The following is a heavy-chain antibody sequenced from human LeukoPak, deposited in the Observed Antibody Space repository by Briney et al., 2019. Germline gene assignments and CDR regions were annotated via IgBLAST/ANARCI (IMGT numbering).Heavy chain of an antibody. J-gene: IGHJ4*02. V-gene: IGHV4-34*01. D-gene: IGHD2-2*02. CDR2: INHSGST. Sequence: PSETLSLTCTVSGGSISSYYWSWIRQPPGKGLEWIGEINHSGSTNYNPSLKSRVTISVDTSKNQFSLKLSSVTAADTAVYYCAGLGYCSSTSCYTLFDYWGQGTLVTVSS. CDR1: GGSISSYY. CDR3: AGLGYCSSTSCYTLFDY.